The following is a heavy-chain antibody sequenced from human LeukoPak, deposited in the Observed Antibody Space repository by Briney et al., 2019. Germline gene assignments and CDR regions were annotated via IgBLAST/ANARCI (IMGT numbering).Heavy chain of an antibody. D-gene: IGHD1-26*01. CDR3: AKVRSGSYYIDY. J-gene: IGHJ4*02. V-gene: IGHV3-23*01. CDR1: GFTFSSYA. CDR2: ISGSGGST. Sequence: GGSLRLSCAASGFTFSSYAMSWVRQAPGKGLEWISAISGSGGSTYYADSVKGRFTISRDNSKNTLYLQMNSLRAEDTAVYYCAKVRSGSYYIDYWGQGTLVTVSS.